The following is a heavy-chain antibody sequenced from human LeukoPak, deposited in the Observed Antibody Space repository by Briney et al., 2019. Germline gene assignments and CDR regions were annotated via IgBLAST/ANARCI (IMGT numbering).Heavy chain of an antibody. J-gene: IGHJ4*01. CDR2: IDSSGTT. Sequence: PSETLSLTCSVSDGSINTYFWSWIRQPAGKGPEWIGRIDSSGTTSLNPSLKSRVTISQDKSKKQFSLKLSSVTAADTAVYYCATGGYSAWCDYWGHGTQLIVSS. V-gene: IGHV4-4*07. CDR1: DGSINTYF. CDR3: ATGGYSAWCDY. D-gene: IGHD6-19*01.